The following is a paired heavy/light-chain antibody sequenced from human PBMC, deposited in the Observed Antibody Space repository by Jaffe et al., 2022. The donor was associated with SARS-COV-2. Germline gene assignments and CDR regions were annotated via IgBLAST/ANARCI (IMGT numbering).Heavy chain of an antibody. J-gene: IGHJ4*02. CDR3: AKGAGVTGPPFGH. Sequence: EVQLLESGGGLEQPGGSLRLSCAASGFTFSSYVMSWVRQAPGKGLEWVSTISSSGGSTYYADSVKGRLTISRDNSKNTLYLQMNSLGAEDTAVYYCAKGAGVTGPPFGHWGQGTLVTVSS. V-gene: IGHV3-23*01. CDR1: GFTFSSYV. CDR2: ISSSGGST. D-gene: IGHD3-9*01.
Light chain of an antibody. Sequence: DIQMTQSPSTLSASVGDRVTITCRASQSISTWLAWYQQKPGKAPKFLIYKASSLESGVPSRFSGSGSGTEFTLTISSLQPDDFATYYCQQYNSYSTWTFGQGTKVEIK. CDR1: QSISTW. J-gene: IGKJ1*01. V-gene: IGKV1-5*03. CDR2: KAS. CDR3: QQYNSYSTWT.